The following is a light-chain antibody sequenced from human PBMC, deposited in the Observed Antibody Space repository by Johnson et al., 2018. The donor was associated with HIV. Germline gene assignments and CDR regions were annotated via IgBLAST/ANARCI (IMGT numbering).Light chain of an antibody. CDR2: DND. CDR1: SSNIGNNY. Sequence: QSVLTQPPSVSAAPGQKVTISCSGSSSNIGNNYVSWYQHLPGTAPKVLIYDNDKRPSGIPDRFSGSKSGTSATLGISGLQTGDEADYYCGTWDSSLSPLYVFGSGTTITVL. J-gene: IGLJ1*01. CDR3: GTWDSSLSPLYV. V-gene: IGLV1-51*01.